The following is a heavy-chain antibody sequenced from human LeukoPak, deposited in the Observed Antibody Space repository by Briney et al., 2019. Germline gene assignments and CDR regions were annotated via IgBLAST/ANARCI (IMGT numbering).Heavy chain of an antibody. V-gene: IGHV3-23*01. CDR2: ITNSGAGT. J-gene: IGHJ4*02. CDR1: GFTFSSLG. Sequence: PGGSLRLSCAASGFTFSSLGMSWVRQAPGKGLEWVSSITNSGAGTYYADSVRGRFTISRDNSKNTLYLQMNSLRAEDTAVYYCANHYLAGSYSDWGQGTLVTVSS. D-gene: IGHD3-10*01. CDR3: ANHYLAGSYSD.